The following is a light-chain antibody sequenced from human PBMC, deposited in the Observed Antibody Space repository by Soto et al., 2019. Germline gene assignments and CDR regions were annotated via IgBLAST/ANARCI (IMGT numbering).Light chain of an antibody. J-gene: IGKJ5*01. V-gene: IGKV1-12*01. CDR3: QQANSFLGST. Sequence: DIQMTQSPSSVSASVGDRVTITCRASQGISSWLGRYQQKPGKAPKLLIYAASSLQSGVPSRFSGSGSGTDFTLTISSLQPEDFATYYCQQANSFLGSTFGQGTRLEIK. CDR1: QGISSW. CDR2: AAS.